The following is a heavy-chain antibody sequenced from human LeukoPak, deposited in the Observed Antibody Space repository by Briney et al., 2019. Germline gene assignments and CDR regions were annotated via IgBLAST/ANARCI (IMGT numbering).Heavy chain of an antibody. CDR2: INTNTGNP. D-gene: IGHD6-19*01. V-gene: IGHV7-4-1*02. CDR1: GYTFTGYH. J-gene: IGHJ6*03. Sequence: ASVKVSCKASGYTFTGYHMHWVRQAPGQGLEWMGWINTNTGNPTYAQGFTGRFVFSLDTSVSTAYLQISSLKAEDTAVYYCARDQNSGWYSSTGYYYYMDVWGKGTTVTVSS. CDR3: ARDQNSGWYSSTGYYYYMDV.